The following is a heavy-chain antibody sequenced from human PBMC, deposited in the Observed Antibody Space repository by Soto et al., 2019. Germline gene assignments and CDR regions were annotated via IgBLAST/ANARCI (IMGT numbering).Heavy chain of an antibody. CDR1: GYSFTSYW. CDR2: IYPGDSDT. J-gene: IGHJ6*02. D-gene: IGHD1-7*01. Sequence: LKISCKGSGYSFTSYWIGWVRQMPGKGLEWMGIIYPGDSDTRYSPSFQGQVTVSADKSISTAYLQWSSLKASDTAMYYCARIPDGITGTGTHEMDVWGQGTTVTVSS. V-gene: IGHV5-51*01. CDR3: ARIPDGITGTGTHEMDV.